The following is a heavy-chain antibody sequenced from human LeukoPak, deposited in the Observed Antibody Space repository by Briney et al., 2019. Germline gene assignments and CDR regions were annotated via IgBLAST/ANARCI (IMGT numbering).Heavy chain of an antibody. CDR2: IYDSDST. V-gene: IGHV4-39*01. CDR3: ATWGAVTALDSFDV. CDR1: GASISSTNYY. D-gene: IGHD2-21*02. Sequence: SETLSLTCKVSGASISSTNYYWGWIRQPPGKGLEWIGSIYDSDSTHYTPSLERRVTISVDTSKNQFSLQLSFVTAAETAIYYCATWGAVTALDSFDVWGQGTMVTVSS. J-gene: IGHJ3*01.